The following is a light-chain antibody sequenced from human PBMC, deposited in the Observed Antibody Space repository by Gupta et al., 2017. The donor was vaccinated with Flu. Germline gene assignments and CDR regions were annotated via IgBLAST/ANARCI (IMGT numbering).Light chain of an antibody. CDR3: QAWDSSTGV. CDR2: QDS. V-gene: IGLV3-1*01. J-gene: IGLJ2*01. Sequence: SYALTQPPSVSVSPGQTALITCSGDKLGDKYACWYQQKPGQSPVLVIYQDSKRPSGIPERFSGSNSGNTATLTISGTQAMDEADYYCQAWDSSTGVFGGGTKLTVL. CDR1: KLGDKY.